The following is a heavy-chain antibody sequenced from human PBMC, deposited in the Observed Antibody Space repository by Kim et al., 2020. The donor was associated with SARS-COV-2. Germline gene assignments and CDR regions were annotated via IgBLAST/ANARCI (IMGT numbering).Heavy chain of an antibody. D-gene: IGHD3-22*01. J-gene: IGHJ4*02. V-gene: IGHV7-4-1*02. Sequence: YAKGFTGRFVFSLDTSVSTAYLQISSLKAEDTAVYYCASRDSSGHEQLDYWGQGTLVTVSS. CDR3: ASRDSSGHEQLDY.